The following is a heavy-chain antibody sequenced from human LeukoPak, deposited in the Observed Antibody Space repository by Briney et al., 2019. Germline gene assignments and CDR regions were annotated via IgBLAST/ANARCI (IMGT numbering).Heavy chain of an antibody. CDR3: AREDYVSMGVDY. CDR1: GYTFTAYY. D-gene: IGHD3-16*01. J-gene: IGHJ4*02. CDR2: INPNSGAT. V-gene: IGHV1-2*02. Sequence: EASVKVSCEASGYTFTAYYMHWVRQAPGQGLEWMGWINPNSGATNYAPKFRGRVTMKRDTSISTAYMELSRLTSADTCVFYCAREDYVSMGVDYWGQGTLVTVSS.